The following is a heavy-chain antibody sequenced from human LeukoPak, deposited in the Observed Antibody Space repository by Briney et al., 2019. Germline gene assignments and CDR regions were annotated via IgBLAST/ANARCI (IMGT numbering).Heavy chain of an antibody. CDR1: GFTVSSNY. CDR2: IYSGGST. V-gene: IGHV3-66*01. D-gene: IGHD1-1*01. Sequence: PGGSLRLSCAAYGFTVSSNYMSWVRQAPGKGLEWVSVIYSGGSTYYADSVKGRFTISRDDSKNTLYLQMNSLRAEDTAVYYCARGDKQLFDYWGQGTLVTVSS. CDR3: ARGDKQLFDY. J-gene: IGHJ4*02.